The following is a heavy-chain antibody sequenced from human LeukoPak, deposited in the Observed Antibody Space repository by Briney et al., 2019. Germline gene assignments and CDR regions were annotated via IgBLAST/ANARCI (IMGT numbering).Heavy chain of an antibody. D-gene: IGHD1-26*01. CDR1: GYTFTSYY. Sequence: ASVKVSCKASGYTFTSYYMHWVRQAPGQGLEWMGIINPSGGSTSYAQKFQGRVTMTRDTSTSTVYMELSSLRSEDTAVYYCARDPSRGGSYGGPDYWGQGTLVTVSS. CDR2: INPSGGST. V-gene: IGHV1-46*01. CDR3: ARDPSRGGSYGGPDY. J-gene: IGHJ4*02.